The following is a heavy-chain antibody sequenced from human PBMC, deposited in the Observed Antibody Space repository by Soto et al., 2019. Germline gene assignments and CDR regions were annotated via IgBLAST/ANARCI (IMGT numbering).Heavy chain of an antibody. V-gene: IGHV1-8*01. J-gene: IGHJ4*01. D-gene: IGHD3-10*01. CDR2: VNPNNGDT. CDR3: AKVSRKGSAIDFDY. CDR1: GYTFSNYD. Sequence: QVQLVQSGAELKKPGASVKVSCKASGYTFSNYDMNWVRQATGQGPEWIGWVNPNNGDTGYAQKFRGRVNLTTDISTTTAYMELTSLRSEDTAIYYCAKVSRKGSAIDFDYWGHGTLITVSS.